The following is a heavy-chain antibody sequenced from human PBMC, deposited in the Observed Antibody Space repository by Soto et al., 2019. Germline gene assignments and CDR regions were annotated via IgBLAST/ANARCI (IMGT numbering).Heavy chain of an antibody. D-gene: IGHD2-15*01. V-gene: IGHV3-74*01. CDR2: INSDGSST. CDR3: TTIGGPLGYCSDSNCHFDY. Sequence: EVQLVESGGGLVQPGGSLRLSCAASGFTFSSYWMHWVRQAPGKGLVWVSRINSDGSSTSYADSVKGRFTISRDNAKNTLYLQMNSLRDEDTAVYYCTTIGGPLGYCSDSNCHFDYWGQGTLVTVSS. J-gene: IGHJ4*02. CDR1: GFTFSSYW.